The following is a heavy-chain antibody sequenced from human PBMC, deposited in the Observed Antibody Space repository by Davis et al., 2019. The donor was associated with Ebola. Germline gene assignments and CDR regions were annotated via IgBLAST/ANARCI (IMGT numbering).Heavy chain of an antibody. J-gene: IGHJ4*02. V-gene: IGHV4-39*01. D-gene: IGHD6-19*01. CDR3: ASSGWEYFDS. Sequence: SETLSLTCPVSGGSISISCYYCGWIREPPGKGREWIGSIYFSGSTYYNPSLKSRLTISVDTSKYQFSLKPSSVTAADTAVYYCASSGWEYFDSWGQGTLVTVSS. CDR1: GGSISISCYY. CDR2: IYFSGST.